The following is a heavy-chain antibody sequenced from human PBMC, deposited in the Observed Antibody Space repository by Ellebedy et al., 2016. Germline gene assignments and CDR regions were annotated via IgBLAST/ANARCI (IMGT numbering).Heavy chain of an antibody. D-gene: IGHD6-6*01. Sequence: SVKVSXXASGGTFSSYAISWVRQAPGQGLEWMGGIIPIFGTANYAQKFQGRVTITADESTSTAYMELSSLRSEDTAVYYCARASIAARGPSHPYYYYMDVWGKGTTVTVSS. CDR2: IIPIFGTA. J-gene: IGHJ6*03. V-gene: IGHV1-69*13. CDR3: ARASIAARGPSHPYYYYMDV. CDR1: GGTFSSYA.